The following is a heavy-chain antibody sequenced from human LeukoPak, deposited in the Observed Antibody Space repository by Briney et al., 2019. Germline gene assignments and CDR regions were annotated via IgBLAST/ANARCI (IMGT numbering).Heavy chain of an antibody. CDR3: AKYYASGSFGY. J-gene: IGHJ4*02. Sequence: GGSLRLSCAASGFTFSDYNMRWIRQAPGKGLEWVSSISRSGSTKYYADSVKGRFTISRDNSKNTLYLQINSLRTEDTALYYCAKYYASGSFGYWGQGTLVTVSS. V-gene: IGHV3-11*04. CDR2: ISRSGSTK. CDR1: GFTFSDYN. D-gene: IGHD3-10*01.